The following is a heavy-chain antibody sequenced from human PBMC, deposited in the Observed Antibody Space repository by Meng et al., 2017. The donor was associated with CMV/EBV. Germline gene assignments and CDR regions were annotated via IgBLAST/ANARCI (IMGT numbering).Heavy chain of an antibody. CDR1: GFTFSSYS. CDR2: ISSSSSYI. V-gene: IGHV3-21*01. J-gene: IGHJ6*02. Sequence: GESLKISCAASGFTFSSYSMNWVRQAPGTGLEWVSSISSSSSYIYYADSVKGRFTISRDNAKNSLYLQMNSLRAEDTAVYYCARGGKGVWGQGTTVTVSS. CDR3: ARGGKGV.